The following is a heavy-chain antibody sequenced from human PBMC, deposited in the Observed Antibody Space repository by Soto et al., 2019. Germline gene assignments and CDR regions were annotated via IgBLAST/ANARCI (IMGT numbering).Heavy chain of an antibody. CDR2: INAGNGNT. Sequence: QVQLVQSGAEEKKPGASVKVSCKASGYTFTSYAMHWVRQAPGQRLEWMGWINAGNGNTKYSQKFQGRVTITRDTSASTAYMEPSSLRSEDTAVYYCARGTPVWFDPWGQGTLVTVSS. CDR1: GYTFTSYA. CDR3: ARGTPVWFDP. D-gene: IGHD3-10*01. J-gene: IGHJ5*02. V-gene: IGHV1-3*05.